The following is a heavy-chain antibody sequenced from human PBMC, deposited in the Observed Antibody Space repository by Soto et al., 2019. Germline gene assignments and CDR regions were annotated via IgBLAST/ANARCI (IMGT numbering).Heavy chain of an antibody. V-gene: IGHV3-7*04. J-gene: IGHJ4*01. CDR2: IKQGGSER. D-gene: IGHD6-19*01. CDR1: GFTLSSYW. Sequence: EVQLVESGGGLVQPGQSLRLSCAASGFTLSSYWVNWVRQAPGKGLEWVANIKQGGSERHYVDSVKGRFTVSRDNAKNSVYLQMDSLSVEDTAVYFCGKGSGWVFDYCCHGTLVTVSS. CDR3: GKGSGWVFDY.